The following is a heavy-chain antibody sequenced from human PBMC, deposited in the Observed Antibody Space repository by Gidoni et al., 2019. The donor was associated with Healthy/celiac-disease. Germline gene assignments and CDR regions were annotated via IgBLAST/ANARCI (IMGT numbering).Heavy chain of an antibody. Sequence: QLQLQESGPGLVKPSETLSLTCTVPGGSISSSSYYWGWIRQPPGKGLEWIGSIYYSGSTYYNPSLKSRVTISVDTSKNQFSLKLSSVTAADTAVYYWARFSYSSSSNFDYWGQGTLVTVSS. CDR1: GGSISSSSYY. CDR2: IYYSGST. CDR3: ARFSYSSSSNFDY. J-gene: IGHJ4*02. V-gene: IGHV4-39*01. D-gene: IGHD6-6*01.